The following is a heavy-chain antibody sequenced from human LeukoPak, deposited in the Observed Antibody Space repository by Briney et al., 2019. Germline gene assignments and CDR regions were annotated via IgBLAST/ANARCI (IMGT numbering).Heavy chain of an antibody. D-gene: IGHD3-10*01. V-gene: IGHV3-11*04. Sequence: NSGGSLRLSCAASGFTFSDYYMSWIRQAPGKGLEWVSYISSSGSTIYYADSVKGRFTISRDNAKNSLYLQMNSLRAEDTAVYYCARDQSAYMVRDQDWGQGTLVTVSS. CDR3: ARDQSAYMVRDQD. CDR2: ISSSGSTI. J-gene: IGHJ4*02. CDR1: GFTFSDYY.